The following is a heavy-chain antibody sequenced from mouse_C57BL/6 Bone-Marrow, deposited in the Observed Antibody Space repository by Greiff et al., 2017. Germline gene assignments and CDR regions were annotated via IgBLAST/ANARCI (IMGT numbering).Heavy chain of an antibody. CDR1: GYTFTSYD. V-gene: IGHV1-85*01. J-gene: IGHJ1*03. Sequence: QVQLQQSGPELVKPGASVKLSCKASGYTFTSYDINWVKQRPGQGLEWIGWIYPRDGSTKYNEKFKGKATLTVDTSSSTAYMELNSLTSEDSAVYFCVRDDGSSYWYFDVWGTGTTVTVSS. D-gene: IGHD1-1*01. CDR2: IYPRDGST. CDR3: VRDDGSSYWYFDV.